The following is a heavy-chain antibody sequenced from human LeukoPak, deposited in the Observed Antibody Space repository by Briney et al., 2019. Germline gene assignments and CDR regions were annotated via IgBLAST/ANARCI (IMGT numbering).Heavy chain of an antibody. V-gene: IGHV4-39*07. CDR2: IYYSGST. CDR3: ARDSIQLRSSLDY. J-gene: IGHJ4*02. D-gene: IGHD5-18*01. CDR1: GGSISSNSYY. Sequence: SETLSLTCAVSGGSISSNSYYWGWIRQPPGKGLEWIGSIYYSGSTYYNPSLRSRVTISVDTSKNQFSLKLSSVTAADTAVYYCARDSIQLRSSLDYWGQGTLVTVSS.